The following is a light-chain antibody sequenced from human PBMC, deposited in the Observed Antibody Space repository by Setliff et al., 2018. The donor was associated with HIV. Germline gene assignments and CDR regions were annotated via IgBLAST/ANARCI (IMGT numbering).Light chain of an antibody. CDR3: CSYAGTNHPYV. J-gene: IGLJ1*01. CDR2: EVI. Sequence: QSALTQPASVSGSPGQSITISCTGTSSDVGSYNLVSWYRQHPGKAPKLMIYEVIKRPSGVSNRFSGSKSGNTASLTISGLQAEDEADYYCCSYAGTNHPYVFGTGTKVTVL. CDR1: SSDVGSYNL. V-gene: IGLV2-23*02.